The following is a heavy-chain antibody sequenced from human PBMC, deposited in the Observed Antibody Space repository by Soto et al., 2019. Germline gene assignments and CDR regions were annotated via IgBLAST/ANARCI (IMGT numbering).Heavy chain of an antibody. CDR2: IYGGGDGT. CDR1: GFTFSNYA. V-gene: IGHV3-23*01. CDR3: AKNRGHEPPYYFDS. Sequence: EVLLLESGGGLVQPGGSLRLSCAASGFTFSNYAVNWVRQAPGKRLEWVSTIYGGGDGTHYADSVKGRFTISRDNPKNTLYLQLNSLRAEDTAVYYCAKNRGHEPPYYFDSWGQGTLVTVSS. J-gene: IGHJ4*02.